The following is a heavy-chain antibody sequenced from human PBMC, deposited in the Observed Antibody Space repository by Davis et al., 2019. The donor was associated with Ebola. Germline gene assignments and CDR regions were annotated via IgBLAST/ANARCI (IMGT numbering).Heavy chain of an antibody. CDR3: ARDVIVAVAGGSSWYYGMDV. V-gene: IGHV3-48*01. CDR1: GFTFSSYS. CDR2: ISSSSSTI. D-gene: IGHD6-19*01. Sequence: GESLKISCAASGFTFSSYSMNWVRQAPGKGLEWVSYISSSSSTIYYADSVKGRFTISRDNAKNSLYLQMNSLRAEDTAVYYCARDVIVAVAGGSSWYYGMDVWGKGTTVTVSS. J-gene: IGHJ6*04.